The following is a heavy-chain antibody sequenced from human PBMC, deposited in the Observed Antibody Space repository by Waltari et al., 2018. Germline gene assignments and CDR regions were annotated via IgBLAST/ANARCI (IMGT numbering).Heavy chain of an antibody. CDR1: GGTFSSLA. CDR3: ARRLGYSYGPRDAFDI. D-gene: IGHD5-18*01. Sequence: QVQLVQSGAEVKKPGSSVKVSCKASGGTFSSLAISWVRQAPGQGLEWMGGIIPIFGTANYAQKFQGRVTITADKSTSTAYMELSSLRSEDTAVYYCARRLGYSYGPRDAFDIWGQGTMVTVSS. CDR2: IIPIFGTA. J-gene: IGHJ3*02. V-gene: IGHV1-69*14.